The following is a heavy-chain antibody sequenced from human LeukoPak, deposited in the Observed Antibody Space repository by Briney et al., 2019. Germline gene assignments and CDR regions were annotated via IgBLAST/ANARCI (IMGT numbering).Heavy chain of an antibody. D-gene: IGHD3-16*02. Sequence: GRSLRLSCAASGFTFDDYAMHWVRQAPGKGLEWVSGISWNSGSIGYADSVEGRFTISRDNAKNSLYLQMNSLRAEDTALYYCAKGFYHYFDYWGQGTLVTVSS. CDR3: AKGFYHYFDY. CDR1: GFTFDDYA. V-gene: IGHV3-9*01. J-gene: IGHJ4*02. CDR2: ISWNSGSI.